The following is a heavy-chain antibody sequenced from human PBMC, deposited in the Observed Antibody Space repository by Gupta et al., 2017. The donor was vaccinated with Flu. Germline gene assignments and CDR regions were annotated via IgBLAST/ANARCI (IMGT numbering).Heavy chain of an antibody. CDR3: ARISGSVGATILAVFDL. Sequence: GPEWMAIIYPGDPDDTRYSPSFQGQVTISVDKSISTAYLQWNTLKASDTAMYYCARISGSVGATILAVFDLRGQGTMVTASS. D-gene: IGHD1-26*01. V-gene: IGHV5-51*01. J-gene: IGHJ3*01. CDR2: IYPGDPDDT.